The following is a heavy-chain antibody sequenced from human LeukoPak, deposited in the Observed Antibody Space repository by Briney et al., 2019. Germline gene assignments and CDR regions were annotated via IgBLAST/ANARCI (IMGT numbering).Heavy chain of an antibody. CDR3: AKGGAWQQLVLWFDP. D-gene: IGHD6-13*01. Sequence: GGSLRLSCAASGFTFSSYAMSWVRQAPGKGLEWVSAISGSGGSTYYADSVKGRFTISRDNSKNTLHLQMNSLRAEDTAVYYCAKGGAWQQLVLWFDPWGQGTLVTVSS. CDR1: GFTFSSYA. CDR2: ISGSGGST. V-gene: IGHV3-23*01. J-gene: IGHJ5*02.